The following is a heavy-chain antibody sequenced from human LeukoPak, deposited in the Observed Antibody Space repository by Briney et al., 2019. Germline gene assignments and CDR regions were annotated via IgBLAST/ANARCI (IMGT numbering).Heavy chain of an antibody. Sequence: GSLRLSCAASGFTFSSSAMSWVRQAPGKGLEWVSAISNNGGYTYYADSVKGRFTISRDNSKNTLYLEMNSLRAEDTAIFYCAKDRGSYGDYVFLDYWGQGTPVTVSS. D-gene: IGHD4-17*01. CDR2: ISNNGGYT. CDR3: AKDRGSYGDYVFLDY. J-gene: IGHJ4*02. V-gene: IGHV3-23*01. CDR1: GFTFSSSA.